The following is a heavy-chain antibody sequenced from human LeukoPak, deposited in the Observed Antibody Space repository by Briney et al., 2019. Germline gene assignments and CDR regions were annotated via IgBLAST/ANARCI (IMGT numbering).Heavy chain of an antibody. CDR1: GGSISSYY. V-gene: IGHV4-59*01. J-gene: IGHJ5*02. D-gene: IGHD5-18*01. Sequence: SETLSLTCTVSGGSISSYYWSWIRQPPGKGLEWIGYIYYSGSTNYNPSLKSRVTISVDTSKNQFSLKLSSVTAADTAVYYCARSSTAMRLRNWFDPWGQGTLVTVSS. CDR3: ARSSTAMRLRNWFDP. CDR2: IYYSGST.